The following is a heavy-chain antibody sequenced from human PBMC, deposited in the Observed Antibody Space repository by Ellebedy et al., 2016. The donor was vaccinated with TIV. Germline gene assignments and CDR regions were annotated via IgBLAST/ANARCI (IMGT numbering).Heavy chain of an antibody. V-gene: IGHV3-72*01. Sequence: GESLKISXAASGFTFSDHHMDWVRQAPGKGLEWVGRIRSKARSYTTEYAASVKGRFTISRDDSKSSLYLQMNGLKTEDTAVYYCARAPGAGSRWGQGTLVTVSS. J-gene: IGHJ4*02. CDR3: ARAPGAGSR. D-gene: IGHD3-10*01. CDR2: IRSKARSYTT. CDR1: GFTFSDHH.